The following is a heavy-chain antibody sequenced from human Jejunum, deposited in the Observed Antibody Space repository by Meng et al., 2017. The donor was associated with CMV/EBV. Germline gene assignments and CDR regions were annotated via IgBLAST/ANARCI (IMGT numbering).Heavy chain of an antibody. CDR2: IYYSGST. D-gene: IGHD3-22*01. V-gene: IGHV4-59*01. J-gene: IGHJ4*02. CDR3: ARVYYFDSDVTDY. Sequence: VSGASISSYSWSWVRPPPGKGLEWIGYIYYSGSTTYNPSLKSHVTMSVDTSKNQFSLKLTSVTPADTAVYYCARVYYFDSDVTDYWGQGTLVTVSS. CDR1: GASISSYS.